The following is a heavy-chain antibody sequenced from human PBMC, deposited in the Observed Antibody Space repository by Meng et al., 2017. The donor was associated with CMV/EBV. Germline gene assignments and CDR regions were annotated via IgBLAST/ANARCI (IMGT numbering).Heavy chain of an antibody. CDR2: ISWNSGSI. Sequence: SLRLSCAASGFTFDDYAMHWVRQAPGKGLEWVSGISWNSGSIGYADSVKGRFTISRDNAKNSLYLQMNSLRPEDAAVYSCQLRGYWGQGTRVTVSS. CDR3: QLRGY. CDR1: GFTFDDYA. D-gene: IGHD4-17*01. V-gene: IGHV3-9*01. J-gene: IGHJ4*02.